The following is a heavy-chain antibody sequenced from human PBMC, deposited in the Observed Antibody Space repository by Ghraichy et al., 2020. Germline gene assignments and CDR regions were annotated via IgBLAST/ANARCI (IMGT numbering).Heavy chain of an antibody. CDR2: ISGSGGST. D-gene: IGHD3-3*01. V-gene: IGHV3-23*01. CDR1: GFTFSSYA. CDR3: AKDLSREYERGLDDFWRGDAFDI. J-gene: IGHJ3*02. Sequence: GGSLRLSCAASGFTFSSYAMSWVRQAPGKGLEWVSAISGSGGSTYYADSVKGRFTISRDNSKNTLYLQMNSLRAEDTAVYYCAKDLSREYERGLDDFWRGDAFDIWGQGTMVTVSS.